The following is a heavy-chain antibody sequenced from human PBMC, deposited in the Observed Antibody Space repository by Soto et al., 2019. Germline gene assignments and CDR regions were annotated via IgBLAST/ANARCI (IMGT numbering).Heavy chain of an antibody. Sequence: PSETLSLTCTVSGGSISTYYCSWIGQPPEKGMEWIGYISYVGITSYNPSLRSRVNLSVDTSKNQFTLILSSVTSAATAVSYCTRDQWSSGLYVWFDSWGQGTLVTVSS. J-gene: IGHJ5*01. CDR3: TRDQWSSGLYVWFDS. CDR1: GGSISTYY. D-gene: IGHD6-25*01. CDR2: ISYVGIT. V-gene: IGHV4-59*01.